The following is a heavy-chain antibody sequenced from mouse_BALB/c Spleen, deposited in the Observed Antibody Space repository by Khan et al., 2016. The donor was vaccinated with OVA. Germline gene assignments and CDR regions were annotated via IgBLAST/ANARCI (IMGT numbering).Heavy chain of an antibody. CDR2: ISYSGNT. V-gene: IGHV3-2*02. J-gene: IGHJ2*01. Sequence: EVQLQESGPGLVKPSQSLSLTCTVTGYSITSDYAWNWIRQFPGNKLEWMGYISYSGNTKYNPSLKSRISITRDTSKNQFFLMLNFVTIEDTSTYYCARIQGGDFDYGGQGTTLTVAS. CDR3: ARIQGGDFDY. D-gene: IGHD3-2*02. CDR1: GYSITSDYA.